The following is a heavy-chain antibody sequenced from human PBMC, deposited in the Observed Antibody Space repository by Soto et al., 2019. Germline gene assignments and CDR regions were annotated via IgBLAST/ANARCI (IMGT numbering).Heavy chain of an antibody. CDR3: AKNEQQLVWYYYGMDV. V-gene: IGHV3-30*18. Sequence: QVQLVESGGGVVQPGRSLRLSCAASGFTFSSYGMHWVRQAPGKGLEWVAVISYDGSNKYYADSMKGRFTISRDNSKNTLYLQMNSLRAEDTAVYYCAKNEQQLVWYYYGMDVWGQGTTVTVSS. CDR1: GFTFSSYG. CDR2: ISYDGSNK. J-gene: IGHJ6*02. D-gene: IGHD6-13*01.